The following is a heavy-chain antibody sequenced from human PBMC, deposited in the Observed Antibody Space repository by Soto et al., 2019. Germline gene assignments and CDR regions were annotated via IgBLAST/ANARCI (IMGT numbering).Heavy chain of an antibody. CDR2: IDYSGST. V-gene: IGHV4-30-4*01. CDR3: ARLSQGQQLVLDY. D-gene: IGHD6-13*01. Sequence: SETLSLTCTVSRGSISSGDFYWSWIRQPPGKGPEWIGYIDYSGSTYYNPSLKSRVTISVDRSKNQFSLKLSSVTAADTAVYYCARLSQGQQLVLDYWGQGTLVTVSS. J-gene: IGHJ4*02. CDR1: RGSISSGDFY.